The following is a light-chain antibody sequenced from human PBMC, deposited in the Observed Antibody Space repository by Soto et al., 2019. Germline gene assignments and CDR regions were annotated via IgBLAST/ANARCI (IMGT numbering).Light chain of an antibody. Sequence: ENVLTQSPGTLSLSPGERATLSCRASQSVRTNDLAWYQQKPGQAPRLLVYGASNRVPGIPDRFSGSGSGTDFTLTISRLEPEDFVVYYCQQYGSSHTFGQGTKLEIK. CDR3: QQYGSSHT. J-gene: IGKJ2*01. CDR1: QSVRTND. CDR2: GAS. V-gene: IGKV3-20*01.